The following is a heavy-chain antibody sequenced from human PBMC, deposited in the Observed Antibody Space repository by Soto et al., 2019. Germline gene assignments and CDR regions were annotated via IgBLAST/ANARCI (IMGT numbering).Heavy chain of an antibody. V-gene: IGHV1-8*02. D-gene: IGHD2-21*01. Sequence: ASVKVSCKAIGYRFTSHYMHWVRQAPGQGLEWMGWMNPNSGNTGYAQKFQGRVTMTRNTSISTAYMELSSLRSEDTAVYYCARGLGIGSNWFDPWGQGTLVTVSS. CDR1: GYRFTSHY. CDR2: MNPNSGNT. CDR3: ARGLGIGSNWFDP. J-gene: IGHJ5*02.